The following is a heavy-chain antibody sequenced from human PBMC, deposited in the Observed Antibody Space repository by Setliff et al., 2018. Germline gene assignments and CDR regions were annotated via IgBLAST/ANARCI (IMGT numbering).Heavy chain of an antibody. CDR2: IHPGDSDI. Sequence: GESLKISCKGSGYRFTNSWIGWVRQMPGKGLEWMGIIHPGDSDIRYGPSFQGQVTISADKSTNTAYLQWVGLKASDTAMYYCAVLQVPLAAPAHFEFWGQGTSVTVSS. V-gene: IGHV5-51*01. CDR1: GYRFTNSW. D-gene: IGHD3-10*01. CDR3: AVLQVPLAAPAHFEF. J-gene: IGHJ4*02.